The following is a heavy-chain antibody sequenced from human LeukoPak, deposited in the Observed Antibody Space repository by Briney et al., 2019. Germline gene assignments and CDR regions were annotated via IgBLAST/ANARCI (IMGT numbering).Heavy chain of an antibody. Sequence: GSSVKVSCKASGGTFSSYAISWVRQAPGQGLEWMGRIIPILGIANYAQKFQGRVTITADKSTSTAYMELSSLRSEDTAVYYCARAKPPVWPFDSGGQGTLVTVSS. CDR2: IIPILGIA. D-gene: IGHD3-16*01. J-gene: IGHJ4*02. CDR3: ARAKPPVWPFDS. CDR1: GGTFSSYA. V-gene: IGHV1-69*04.